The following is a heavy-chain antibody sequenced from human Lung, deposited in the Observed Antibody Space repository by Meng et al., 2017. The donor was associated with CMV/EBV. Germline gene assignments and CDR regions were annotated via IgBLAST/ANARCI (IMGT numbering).Heavy chain of an antibody. Sequence: LXXTVYGGSLGDYFWTWIRQPPGKGLEWIGEIDHSGSTKYNPSLKSRATISDDASKNQLSLKLRSLTAADTAVYYCARMIMNNYDYHFAMDVWGQGTXVTDSS. J-gene: IGHJ6*02. V-gene: IGHV4-34*01. CDR2: IDHSGST. D-gene: IGHD3-16*01. CDR1: GGSLGDYF. CDR3: ARMIMNNYDYHFAMDV.